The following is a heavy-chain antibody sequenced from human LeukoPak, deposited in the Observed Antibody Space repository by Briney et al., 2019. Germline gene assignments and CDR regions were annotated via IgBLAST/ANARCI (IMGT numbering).Heavy chain of an antibody. V-gene: IGHV1-2*02. J-gene: IGHJ6*03. CDR2: INPNSGGT. CDR1: GYTFTGYY. Sequence: GASVKVSCKASGYTFTGYYMHWVRQAPGQGLEWMGWINPNSGGTNYAQKFQGRVTMTRDTSISTAYMELSRLRSDDTAVYYCARDAYDFWSGYLSYYYYYYMDVWGKGTTVTVSS. CDR3: ARDAYDFWSGYLSYYYYYYMDV. D-gene: IGHD3-3*01.